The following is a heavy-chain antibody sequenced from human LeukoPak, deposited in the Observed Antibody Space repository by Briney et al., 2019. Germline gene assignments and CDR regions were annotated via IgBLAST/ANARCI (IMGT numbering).Heavy chain of an antibody. CDR3: ARARPYCSSTSCYGALFDY. J-gene: IGHJ4*02. CDR2: IKQDGSEK. V-gene: IGHV3-7*04. D-gene: IGHD2-2*01. CDR1: GFTFSTSW. Sequence: GGSLRLSCVASGFTFSTSWMNWVRQAPGKGLEWVANIKQDGSEKYYVDSVKGRFTISRDNAKNSLYLQMNSLRAEDTAVYYCARARPYCSSTSCYGALFDYWGQGTLVTVSS.